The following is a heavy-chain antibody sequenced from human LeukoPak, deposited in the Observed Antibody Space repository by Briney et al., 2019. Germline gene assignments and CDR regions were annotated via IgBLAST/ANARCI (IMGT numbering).Heavy chain of an antibody. CDR1: GFTFSSYA. CDR2: INGSGGST. J-gene: IGHJ4*02. CDR3: ARGGVDHYGSGTYYLMYYFDH. V-gene: IGHV3-23*01. Sequence: PGGSLRLSCAASGFTFSSYAMSWVRQAPGKGLEWVSGINGSGGSTYYADSVKGRFTVSRDDPHNTLYLQMNSVRAEDTAVYFCARGGVDHYGSGTYYLMYYFDHWGQGALVTVSS. D-gene: IGHD3-10*01.